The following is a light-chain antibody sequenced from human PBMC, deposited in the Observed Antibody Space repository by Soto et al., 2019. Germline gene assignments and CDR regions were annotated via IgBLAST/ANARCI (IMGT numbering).Light chain of an antibody. CDR2: QAS. J-gene: IGKJ1*01. Sequence: DIQMTQSPSTLSASVGDRETITCRASQSVNGWLAWYQQKPGRAPNLLIYQASSLQSGVPSTFRARETGTEFTLTISSLQPDDFATYFCQQYKTYPWTFGQGTK. V-gene: IGKV1-5*03. CDR1: QSVNGW. CDR3: QQYKTYPWT.